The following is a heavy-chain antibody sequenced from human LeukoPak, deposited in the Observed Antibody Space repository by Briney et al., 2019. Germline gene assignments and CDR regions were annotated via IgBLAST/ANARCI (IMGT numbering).Heavy chain of an antibody. D-gene: IGHD2-8*01. CDR3: AVKDCTNGVCGGDAFDI. CDR2: LNPNSGGT. V-gene: IGHV1-2*02. J-gene: IGHJ3*02. CDR1: GYTFTGYY. Sequence: GASVKVSCKASGYTFTGYYMHWVRQAPGQRLEWMGWLNPNSGGTNYAQKFQGRVTMTRDTTISTAYMELSRLGSDDTAVYYCAVKDCTNGVCGGDAFDIWGQGTMVTVSS.